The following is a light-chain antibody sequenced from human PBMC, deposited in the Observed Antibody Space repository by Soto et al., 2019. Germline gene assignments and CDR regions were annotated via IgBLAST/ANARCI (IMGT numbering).Light chain of an antibody. J-gene: IGLJ3*02. CDR2: DVT. CDR3: CSYRGTYTWV. CDR1: SSDVGGYNY. Sequence: QSALTQPRSVSGSRGQSVTISCTGTSSDVGGYNYVSWYQQHPGKAPKVMLYDVTKRPSGVPDRFSGSKSGNTASLTISGLQAEDEADYYCCSYRGTYTWVFGGGTQLTVL. V-gene: IGLV2-11*01.